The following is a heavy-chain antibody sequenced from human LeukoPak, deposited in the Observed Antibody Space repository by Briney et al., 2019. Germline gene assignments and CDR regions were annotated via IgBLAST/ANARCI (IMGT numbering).Heavy chain of an antibody. CDR2: INFNGDTT. D-gene: IGHD4-11*01. CDR1: GFTLDEFA. Sequence: SLRLSCSASGFTLDEFAMHWVRQPPGKGLEWVSGINFNGDTTRYAHSVKGRFTISRDNAKKALYLQMNGLRGEDTALYYCARDRDYSLADSFDHWGQGTLVTVSS. J-gene: IGHJ4*02. CDR3: ARDRDYSLADSFDH. V-gene: IGHV3-9*01.